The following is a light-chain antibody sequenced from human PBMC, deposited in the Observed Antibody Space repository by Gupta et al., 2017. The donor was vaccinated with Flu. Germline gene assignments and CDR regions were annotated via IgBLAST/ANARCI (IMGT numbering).Light chain of an antibody. CDR1: SSDVGDFDH. CDR2: DVT. Sequence: QSALTQPASVSGSPGQSITISCTRGSSDVGDFDHVSWYQQYPAKAPKLMIFDVTNRPSGVSDRFSGPKSGNTASLTISGLQAEDEGDYYCSSFTTNILVFGRGTKLTVL. J-gene: IGLJ2*01. V-gene: IGLV2-14*03. CDR3: SSFTTNILV.